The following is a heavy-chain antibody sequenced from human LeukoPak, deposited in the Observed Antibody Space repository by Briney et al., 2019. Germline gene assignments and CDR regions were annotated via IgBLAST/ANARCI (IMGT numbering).Heavy chain of an antibody. D-gene: IGHD3-9*01. V-gene: IGHV3-7*01. CDR2: VKQDGSDK. Sequence: GGSLDLSVPASGLTFRSYCLSWAPRAPGRGRGGGANVKQDGSDKYYVDSVKGRFTISRDNAKNSLFLQMDSLRAEDTAVYYCATHDVLTGYPYFDYWGQGTLVTVSS. CDR3: ATHDVLTGYPYFDY. CDR1: GLTFRSYC. J-gene: IGHJ4*02.